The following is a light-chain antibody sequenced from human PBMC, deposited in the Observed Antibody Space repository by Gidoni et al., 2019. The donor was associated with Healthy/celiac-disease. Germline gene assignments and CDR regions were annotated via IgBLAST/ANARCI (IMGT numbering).Light chain of an antibody. CDR1: QDISNY. Sequence: DIQITPSPSSLSASVGDRVTITCQASQDISNYLNWYQQKPGKAPKLLIYDASNLETGVPSRFSGSGSGTDFTFTISSLQPEDIATYYCQQYDNPPRTFGQGTKLEIK. V-gene: IGKV1-33*01. J-gene: IGKJ2*02. CDR2: DAS. CDR3: QQYDNPPRT.